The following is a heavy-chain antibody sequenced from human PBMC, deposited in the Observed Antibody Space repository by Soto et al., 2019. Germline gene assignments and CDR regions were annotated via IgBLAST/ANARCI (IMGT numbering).Heavy chain of an antibody. D-gene: IGHD1-26*01. CDR3: VKDLEWELPKPRLADY. CDR1: GFTFSSYG. CDR2: ISYDGTNK. Sequence: QVQLVESGGDVVQPGRSLRLSCAASGFTFSSYGMHWVRQAPGKGLEWVAVISYDGTNKYYADSVKGRFTISRDNSKNTLYLQMNSLRAEDTAVYYCVKDLEWELPKPRLADYWGQGTLVTVSS. J-gene: IGHJ4*02. V-gene: IGHV3-30*18.